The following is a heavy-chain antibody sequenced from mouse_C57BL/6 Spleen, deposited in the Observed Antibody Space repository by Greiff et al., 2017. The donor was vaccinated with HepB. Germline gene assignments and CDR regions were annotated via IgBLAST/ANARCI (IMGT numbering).Heavy chain of an antibody. CDR1: GYSITSGYY. V-gene: IGHV3-6*01. J-gene: IGHJ3*01. D-gene: IGHD3-2*02. CDR2: ISYDGSN. CDR3: ARGERDSSGLPFAY. Sequence: EVQLQESGPGLVKPSQSLSLTCSVTGYSITSGYYWNWIRQFPGNKLEWMGYISYDGSNNYNPSLKNRISITRDTSKNQFFLKLNSVTTEDTATYDCARGERDSSGLPFAYWGQGTLVTVSA.